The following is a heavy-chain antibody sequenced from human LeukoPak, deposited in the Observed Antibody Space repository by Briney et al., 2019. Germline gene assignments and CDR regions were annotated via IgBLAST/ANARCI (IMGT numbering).Heavy chain of an antibody. J-gene: IGHJ4*02. V-gene: IGHV3-53*01. CDR2: TDRGGNT. CDR3: GTTTLSATWNY. Sequence: GGSVRLSCAASGLSVSSHYMSWVRQAPGKGLEWVSVTDRGGNTRYADPVKGRFTITRDNSENTLYLQMNSLRAEDTAVYYCGTTTLSATWNYWGQGTLVTVSS. D-gene: IGHD3-16*02. CDR1: GLSVSSHY.